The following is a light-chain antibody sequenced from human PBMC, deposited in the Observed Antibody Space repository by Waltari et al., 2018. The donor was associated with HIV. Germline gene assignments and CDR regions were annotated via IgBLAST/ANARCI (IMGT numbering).Light chain of an antibody. CDR2: SNT. CDR1: SSNLGAGYH. Sequence: SCTGSSSNLGAGYHVHWYQQHPGAAPKLLIFSNTNRPSGVPDRFSGSKSGTSASLAITGVQAEDEAVYYCQSYDSGLSEGVFGGGTKLAVL. V-gene: IGLV1-40*01. J-gene: IGLJ2*01. CDR3: QSYDSGLSEGV.